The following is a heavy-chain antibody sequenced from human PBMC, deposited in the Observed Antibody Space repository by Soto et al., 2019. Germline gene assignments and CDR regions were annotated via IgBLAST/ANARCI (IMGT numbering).Heavy chain of an antibody. V-gene: IGHV4-59*01. D-gene: IGHD1-26*01. Sequence: QVQLQESGPGLVKPSETLSLTCTVSGGSISSYYWSWIRPPPGKGLEWIGYIYYSGSTNYNPSLKGRVTISVDTSKHQFSLKLSSVTAADTAVYYCARVLLVGATTIDYFDYLGQGTLVTVSS. CDR2: IYYSGST. CDR1: GGSISSYY. CDR3: ARVLLVGATTIDYFDY. J-gene: IGHJ4*02.